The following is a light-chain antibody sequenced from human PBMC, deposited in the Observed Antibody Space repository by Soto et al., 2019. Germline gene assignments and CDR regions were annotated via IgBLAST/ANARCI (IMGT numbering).Light chain of an antibody. V-gene: IGKV1-6*01. CDR3: LQDYNYPFT. CDR2: AAS. CDR1: QCIRND. Sequence: AIQMTQSPSSLSASVVDRFAITCRASQCIRNDLGWYQQKPGKAPKLLIYAASSLQSGVPSRFSGSGSGTDFTLTISSLQPEDFATYYCLQDYNYPFTFGGGTKVHIK. J-gene: IGKJ4*01.